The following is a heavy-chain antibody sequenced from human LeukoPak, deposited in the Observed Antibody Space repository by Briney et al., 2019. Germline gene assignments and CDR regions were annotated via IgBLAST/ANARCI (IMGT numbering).Heavy chain of an antibody. Sequence: SETLSLTCAVYGGSFSDYFWSWIRQPPGKGLEWIGEISHSGSTTYNPSLRSRVTISGDTSKKQFSLKLSSVTAADTAVYYCAREVGDSSGYYYDYWGQGTLVTVSS. CDR3: AREVGDSSGYYYDY. CDR1: GGSFSDYF. J-gene: IGHJ4*02. D-gene: IGHD3-22*01. V-gene: IGHV4-34*01. CDR2: ISHSGST.